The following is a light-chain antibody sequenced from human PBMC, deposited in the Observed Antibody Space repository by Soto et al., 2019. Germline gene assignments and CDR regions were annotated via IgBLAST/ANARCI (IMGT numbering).Light chain of an antibody. CDR1: QSVSSSY. V-gene: IGKV3-20*01. CDR3: RQYGGQPLYI. CDR2: GAS. J-gene: IGKJ2*01. Sequence: EIVLTQSPGTLSLSPGERATLSCRASQSVSSSYLAWYQQKPGQAPRLLIYGASSRATGIPDRFSGSGSGTTFPPPISSRGPEVFAVYSCRQYGGQPLYILGQGTKREIK.